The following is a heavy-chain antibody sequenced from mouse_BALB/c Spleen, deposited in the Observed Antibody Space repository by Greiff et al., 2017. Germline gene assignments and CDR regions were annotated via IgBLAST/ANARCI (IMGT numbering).Heavy chain of an antibody. CDR2: ISYDGSN. CDR3: ARNYRYDGAWFAY. D-gene: IGHD2-14*01. V-gene: IGHV3-6*02. J-gene: IGHJ3*01. Sequence: EVHLVESGPGLVKPSQSLSLTCSVTGYSITSGYYWNWIRQFPGNKLEWMGYISYDGSNNYNPSLKNRISITRDTSKNQFFLKLNSVTTEDTATYYCARNYRYDGAWFAYWGQGTLVTVSA. CDR1: GYSITSGYY.